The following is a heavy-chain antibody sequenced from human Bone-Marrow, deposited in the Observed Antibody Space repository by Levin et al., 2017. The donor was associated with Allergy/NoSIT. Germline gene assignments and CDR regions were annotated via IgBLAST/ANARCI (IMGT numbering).Heavy chain of an antibody. CDR3: ARAIPSGGNSYSYYHMAV. Sequence: SQTLSLTCTVSGGSISSSYWTWIRQAPEKRLEWIGYIYYNGKSNYNPSLKTRVSISIDTSKNLFSLSLSSVTAADAAIYYFARAIPSGGNSYSYYHMAVWGKGITVTVSS. V-gene: IGHV4-59*01. J-gene: IGHJ6*03. CDR1: GGSISSSY. D-gene: IGHD4-23*01. CDR2: IYYNGKS.